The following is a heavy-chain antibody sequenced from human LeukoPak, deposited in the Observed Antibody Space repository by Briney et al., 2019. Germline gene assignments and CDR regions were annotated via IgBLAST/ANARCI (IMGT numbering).Heavy chain of an antibody. CDR2: ISGSGGST. V-gene: IGHV3-23*01. CDR3: AKDDIAVAGTSAFDY. D-gene: IGHD6-19*01. J-gene: IGHJ4*02. Sequence: GGSLRLSCAASGFTFSSYAMSWVRQAPGKGLEWVSAISGSGGSTYYADSVKGRFTISRDNSKNTLCLQMNSLRAEDTAVYYCAKDDIAVAGTSAFDYWGQGTLVTVSS. CDR1: GFTFSSYA.